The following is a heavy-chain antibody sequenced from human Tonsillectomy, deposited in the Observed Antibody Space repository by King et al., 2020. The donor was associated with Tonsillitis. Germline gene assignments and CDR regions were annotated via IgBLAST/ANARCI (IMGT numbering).Heavy chain of an antibody. V-gene: IGHV2-70*01. D-gene: IGHD4-11*01. CDR1: GLSLNTSEVC. J-gene: IGHJ3*01. CDR2: IDWDDDT. Sequence: VTLKESGPALVKPTQTLTLTCTFSGLSLNTSEVCVSWIRQPPGKALEWLALIDWDDDTYYSTSLKTRLTISKDTSKNQVVLTLTNMDPVDTATYYCARTKTGDYGNYQDAFGLWGQGTMVTVSS. CDR3: ARTKTGDYGNYQDAFGL.